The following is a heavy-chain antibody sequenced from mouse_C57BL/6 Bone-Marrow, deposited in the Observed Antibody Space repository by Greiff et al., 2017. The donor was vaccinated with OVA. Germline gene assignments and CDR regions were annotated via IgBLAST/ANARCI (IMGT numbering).Heavy chain of an antibody. CDR2: INPSNGGT. CDR1: GYTFTSYW. D-gene: IGHD2-4*01. V-gene: IGHV1-53*01. J-gene: IGHJ1*03. Sequence: QVQLKQPGTELVKPGASVKLSCKASGYTFTSYWMHWVKQRPGQGLEWIGNINPSNGGTNYNEKFKSKATLTVDKSSSTAYMQLSSLTSEDSAVYDGAGDYYDFYWYVEVWGTGTTVTVSS. CDR3: AGDYYDFYWYVEV.